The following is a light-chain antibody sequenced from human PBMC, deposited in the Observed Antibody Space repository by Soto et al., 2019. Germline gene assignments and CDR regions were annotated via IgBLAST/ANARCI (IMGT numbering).Light chain of an antibody. CDR1: SSNIGAGYD. CDR2: GNS. J-gene: IGLJ1*01. Sequence: QSVLTQPPSVSGAPGQRVTISCTGSSSNIGAGYDVHWYQQLPGTAPKLLIYGNSNRPSGVPDRFSGSKSGTSASLAITGLQAEDAADYYCQSYDSSLSRYLFGTGTKVTV. V-gene: IGLV1-40*01. CDR3: QSYDSSLSRYL.